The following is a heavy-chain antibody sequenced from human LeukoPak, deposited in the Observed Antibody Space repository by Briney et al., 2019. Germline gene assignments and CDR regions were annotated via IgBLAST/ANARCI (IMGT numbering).Heavy chain of an antibody. CDR2: THTSGST. J-gene: IGHJ3*02. D-gene: IGHD2-8*02. V-gene: IGHV4-4*07. Sequence: SETLSLTCTVSGGSISRYYWSWIRQPAGEGPEWIGRTHTSGSTNYNPSLKSRVTISVDTSKNQFSLKLSSVTAADTAVYYCARDSTGAFDIWGQGTMVTVSS. CDR3: ARDSTGAFDI. CDR1: GGSISRYY.